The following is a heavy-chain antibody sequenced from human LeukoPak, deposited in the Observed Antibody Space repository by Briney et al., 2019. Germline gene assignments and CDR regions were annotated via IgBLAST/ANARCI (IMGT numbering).Heavy chain of an antibody. Sequence: GGSLRLSCAASGFTFSSYGMHWVRQAPGKGLEWVAFISYDGSNHYFADSVKGRFTISRDNSKNTLYLQMNNLKPDDTAIYYCARGEKFDFWGQGTLVTVSS. J-gene: IGHJ4*02. V-gene: IGHV3-30*03. CDR1: GFTFSSYG. D-gene: IGHD1-26*01. CDR3: ARGEKFDF. CDR2: ISYDGSNH.